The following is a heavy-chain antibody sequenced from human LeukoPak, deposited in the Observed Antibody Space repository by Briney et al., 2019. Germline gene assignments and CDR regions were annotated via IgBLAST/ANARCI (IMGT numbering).Heavy chain of an antibody. V-gene: IGHV3-7*01. J-gene: IGHJ4*02. CDR3: ARGWDSSGRSDDY. CDR1: GFTFSSYG. CDR2: IKQDGSEK. Sequence: GGSLRLSCAASGFTFSSYGMHWVRQAPGKGLEWVANIKQDGSEKYYVDSVKGRFTISRDNAKNSLYLQMNSLRAEDTAVYYCARGWDSSGRSDDYWGQGTLVTVSS. D-gene: IGHD3-22*01.